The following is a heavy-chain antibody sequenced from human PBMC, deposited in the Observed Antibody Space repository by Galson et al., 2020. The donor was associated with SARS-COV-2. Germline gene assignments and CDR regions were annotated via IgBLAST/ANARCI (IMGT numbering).Heavy chain of an antibody. D-gene: IGHD3-16*02. V-gene: IGHV4-31*03. CDR1: GGSISFGNYF. Sequence: SETLSLTCTVSGGSISFGNYFWSWIRQQPGQGLEWIGYTYYSGTTYHNPSLKSRVTISVDTSKNQFSLNFSSVTAADTAVYYCARGPLYNWGTDRDNWFDPWGRGTLVTVSS. J-gene: IGHJ5*02. CDR3: ARGPLYNWGTDRDNWFDP. CDR2: TYYSGTT.